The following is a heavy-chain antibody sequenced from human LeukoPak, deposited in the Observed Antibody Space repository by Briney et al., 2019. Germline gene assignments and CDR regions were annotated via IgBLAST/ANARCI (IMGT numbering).Heavy chain of an antibody. Sequence: ASVKVSCKASGYTFTSYYIHWVRQATGQGLEWMGWINAGNGNTKYSQKFQGRVTITRDTSASTAYMELSSLRSEDTAVYYCARDPVYYYDSSGYTPFDYWGQGTLVTVSS. D-gene: IGHD3-22*01. CDR2: INAGNGNT. CDR3: ARDPVYYYDSSGYTPFDY. CDR1: GYTFTSYY. J-gene: IGHJ4*02. V-gene: IGHV1-3*01.